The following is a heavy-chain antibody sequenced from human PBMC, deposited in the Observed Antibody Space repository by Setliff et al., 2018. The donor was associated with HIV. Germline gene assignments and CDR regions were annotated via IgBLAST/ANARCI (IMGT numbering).Heavy chain of an antibody. V-gene: IGHV3-20*04. J-gene: IGHJ4*02. Sequence: GGSLRLSCAASGFTFDDYGMSWVRQAPGKGLEWVSGINWNGGSTGYADSVKGRFTISRDNAKNSLYLQMNSLGAEDTAVYYCAKDNLYSSGIYQFDYWGQGTMVTVSS. CDR2: INWNGGST. CDR3: AKDNLYSSGIYQFDY. CDR1: GFTFDDYG. D-gene: IGHD3-10*01.